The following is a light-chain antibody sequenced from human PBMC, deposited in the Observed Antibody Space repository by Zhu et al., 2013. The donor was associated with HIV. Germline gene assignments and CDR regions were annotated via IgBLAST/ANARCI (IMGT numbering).Light chain of an antibody. J-gene: IGKJ5*01. CDR2: GAS. CDR3: QQRSDWPRS. CDR1: QSVRSNY. V-gene: IGKV3D-20*02. Sequence: EIVLTQSPGTLSLSPGERATLSCRASQSVRSNYLAWYQQKPGQAPRLLIYGASSRATGIPDRFSGSGSETDFTLTISSLEPEDFAVYYCQQRSDWPRSFGQGTRLEIK.